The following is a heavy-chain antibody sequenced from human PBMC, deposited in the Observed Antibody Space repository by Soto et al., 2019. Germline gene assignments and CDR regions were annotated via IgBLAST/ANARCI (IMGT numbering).Heavy chain of an antibody. V-gene: IGHV3-72*01. Sequence: ELQLVESGGGLVQPGGSLRLSCAASGFSFSDHYIDWVRQAPGKGLEWVGRTRNKANSYTTQYAASVKDRFLISRDESKNSLYLKMNSLKTEDTAVYYCTRETVVNVYGDYTFDYWGRGSLVTVSS. CDR1: GFSFSDHY. D-gene: IGHD4-17*01. J-gene: IGHJ4*02. CDR3: TRETVVNVYGDYTFDY. CDR2: TRNKANSYTT.